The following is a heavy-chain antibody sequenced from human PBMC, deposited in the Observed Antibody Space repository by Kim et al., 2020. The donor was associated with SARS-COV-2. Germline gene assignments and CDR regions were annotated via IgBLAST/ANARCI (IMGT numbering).Heavy chain of an antibody. V-gene: IGHV4-30-4*01. D-gene: IGHD1-26*01. J-gene: IGHJ3*01. CDR2: IYYSGTT. Sequence: SETLSLTCTDSGGSISSGDSYWIWIRQPPGKGLEWIGYIYYSGTTYYNPSLKSRVSMSVDTSKNQFSLRLSSVTAADTAVYYCARDQSLVGGTVDAFDV. CDR3: ARDQSLVGGTVDAFDV. CDR1: GGSISSGDSY.